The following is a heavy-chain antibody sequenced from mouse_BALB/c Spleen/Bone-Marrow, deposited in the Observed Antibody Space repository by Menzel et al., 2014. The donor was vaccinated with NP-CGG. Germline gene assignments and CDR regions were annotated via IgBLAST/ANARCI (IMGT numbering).Heavy chain of an antibody. J-gene: IGHJ2*01. CDR3: ARTHYYGWFDS. CDR1: GDSITSSY. CDR2: ISYSGGT. V-gene: IGHV3-8*02. D-gene: IGHD1-2*01. Sequence: EVQLVESGPSLVKPSQTLSLTCSVTGDSITSSYWNWIRKFPGNKLEYMGFISYSGGTYYNPSLRSRISITRDTSKNQYYLQLNSVTTEDTATYFCARTHYYGWFDSLGQGTTLPVPS.